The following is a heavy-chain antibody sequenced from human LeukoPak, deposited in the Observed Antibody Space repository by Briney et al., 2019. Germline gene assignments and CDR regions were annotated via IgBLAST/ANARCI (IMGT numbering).Heavy chain of an antibody. CDR2: IDWDDDK. J-gene: IGHJ4*02. Sequence: TLSLTCTVSGGSISSGGCYWSWIRQPPGKALEWLARIDWDDDKYYSTSLKTRLTISKDTSKNQVVLTMTNMDPVDTATYYCARISVRGGAGYFDYWGQGTLVTVSS. CDR3: ARISVRGGAGYFDY. D-gene: IGHD3-10*01. CDR1: GGSISSGGCY. V-gene: IGHV2-70*11.